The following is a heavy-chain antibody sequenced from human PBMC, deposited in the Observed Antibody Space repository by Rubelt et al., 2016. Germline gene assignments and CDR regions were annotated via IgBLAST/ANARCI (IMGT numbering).Heavy chain of an antibody. V-gene: IGHV1-2*04. Sequence: QVQLVQSGAEVKKPGASVKVSCKASGYTFTGYYMHWVRQAPGQGLEWMGWINPNSGGTNYAQKFEGWVTMPRDTSSSTAYMELSRLRSDDTAVYYCATGPDTAMECDYWGQGTLVTVSS. D-gene: IGHD5-18*01. CDR2: INPNSGGT. J-gene: IGHJ4*02. CDR1: GYTFTGYY. CDR3: ATGPDTAMECDY.